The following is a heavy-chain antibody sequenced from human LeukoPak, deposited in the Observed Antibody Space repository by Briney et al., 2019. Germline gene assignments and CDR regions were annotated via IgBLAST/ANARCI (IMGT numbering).Heavy chain of an antibody. V-gene: IGHV1-69*13. CDR3: ASNYDFWSGYSPHDYYYYGMDV. J-gene: IGHJ6*02. D-gene: IGHD3-3*01. CDR1: GGTFSSYT. Sequence: GASVKVSCKASGGTFSSYTISWVRQAPGQGLEWMGGIIPIFGTANYAQKFQGRVTITADESTSTAYMELSSLRSEDTAVYYCASNYDFWSGYSPHDYYYYGMDVWGQGTTVTVSS. CDR2: IIPIFGTA.